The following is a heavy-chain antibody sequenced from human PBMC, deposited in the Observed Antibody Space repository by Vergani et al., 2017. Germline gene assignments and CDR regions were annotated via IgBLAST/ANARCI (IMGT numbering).Heavy chain of an antibody. V-gene: IGHV4-31*03. D-gene: IGHD3-10*01. J-gene: IGHJ5*02. CDR1: GGSISSGGYY. CDR3: ARLYYGSGSYYNPWSNWFDP. CDR2: IYYSGST. Sequence: QVQLQESGPGLVKPSQTLSLTCTVSGGSISSGGYYWSWIRQHPGKGLEWIGYIYYSGSTYYNPSLKSRVTISVDTSKNQFSLKLSSVTAADTAVYYCARLYYGSGSYYNPWSNWFDPWGQGTLVTVSS.